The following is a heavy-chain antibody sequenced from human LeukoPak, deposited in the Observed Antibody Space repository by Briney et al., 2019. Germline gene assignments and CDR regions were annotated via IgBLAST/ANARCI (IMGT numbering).Heavy chain of an antibody. D-gene: IGHD3-16*01. V-gene: IGHV4-59*01. CDR2: IYYSGST. J-gene: IGHJ5*02. CDR3: ARYEDWFDP. CDR1: GGSISSYY. Sequence: SETLSLTCTVSGGSISSYYWSWIRQPPGKGLEWIGYIYYSGSTNYSPSLKSRVTISVDTSKNQFSLKLSSVTAADTAVYYCARYEDWFDPWGQGTLVTVSS.